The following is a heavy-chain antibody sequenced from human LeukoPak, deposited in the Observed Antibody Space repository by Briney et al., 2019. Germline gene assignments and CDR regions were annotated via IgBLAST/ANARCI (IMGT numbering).Heavy chain of an antibody. Sequence: SGGSLRLSCAASGFTFSSYWMTWVRQAPGKGLEWVSNIKGDGSEKYYVDSVKGRFTISRDNAKNSLYLQMNSLRAEDTAVYYCAELGITMIGGVWGKGTTVTISS. J-gene: IGHJ6*04. D-gene: IGHD3-10*02. CDR3: AELGITMIGGV. CDR2: IKGDGSEK. CDR1: GFTFSSYW. V-gene: IGHV3-7*01.